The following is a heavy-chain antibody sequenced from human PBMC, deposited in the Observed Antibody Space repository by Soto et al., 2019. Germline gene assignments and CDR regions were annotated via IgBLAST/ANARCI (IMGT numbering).Heavy chain of an antibody. Sequence: GGSLSLSCAASGFPFSSYSMNSVRQAPGKGLEWVSSISSSSSYIYYADSVKGRFTISSDNAKNSLYLQMNSLRAEDTAVYYCARGVGDQYYMDVWGKGTTVTVSS. D-gene: IGHD1-26*01. CDR3: ARGVGDQYYMDV. CDR1: GFPFSSYS. J-gene: IGHJ6*03. CDR2: ISSSSSYI. V-gene: IGHV3-21*01.